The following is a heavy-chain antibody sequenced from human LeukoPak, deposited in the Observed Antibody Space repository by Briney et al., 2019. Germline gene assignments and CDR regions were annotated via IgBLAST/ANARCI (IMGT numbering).Heavy chain of an antibody. CDR3: ARWSDSSGSYSFDY. V-gene: IGHV3-21*01. J-gene: IGHJ4*02. CDR1: GFTFSRYS. CDR2: ISSSSSYI. Sequence: GGSLRLSCAASGFTFSRYSMNWVRQAPGKGLEWASSISSSSSYIYYADSVKGRFTISRDNAKNSLYLQMNSLRAEDTAVYYCARWSDSSGSYSFDYWGQGTLVTVSS. D-gene: IGHD3-22*01.